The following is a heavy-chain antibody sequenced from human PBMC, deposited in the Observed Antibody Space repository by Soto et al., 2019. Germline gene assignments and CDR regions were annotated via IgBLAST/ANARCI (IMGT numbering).Heavy chain of an antibody. Sequence: EVQLVESGGGLVQPGGSLRLSCAASGFTFSSYWMHWVRQAPGKGLVWVSRINSDGSSTSYADSVKGRFTISRANAKNTVYLQMTSLRAEDTAVYYCASPYMYSSGLYFYGMDVWGQGTTVTVSS. CDR3: ASPYMYSSGLYFYGMDV. CDR1: GFTFSSYW. V-gene: IGHV3-74*01. CDR2: INSDGSST. J-gene: IGHJ6*02. D-gene: IGHD6-19*01.